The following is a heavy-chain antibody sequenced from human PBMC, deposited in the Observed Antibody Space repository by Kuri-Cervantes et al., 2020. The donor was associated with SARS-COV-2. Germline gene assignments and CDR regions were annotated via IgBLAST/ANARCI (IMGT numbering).Heavy chain of an antibody. D-gene: IGHD3-3*01. V-gene: IGHV3-74*01. CDR3: ARDGSITIFGVIPPDDAFDI. J-gene: IGHJ3*02. CDR1: GFTFSSYW. CDR2: INSDGSST. Sequence: GESLKISCAASGFTFSSYWMHWVRQAPGKGLVWVSRINSDGSSTSYSDSVKGRFTISRDNAKNTLYLQMNSLRAEDTAVYYCARDGSITIFGVIPPDDAFDIWGQGTMVTVSS.